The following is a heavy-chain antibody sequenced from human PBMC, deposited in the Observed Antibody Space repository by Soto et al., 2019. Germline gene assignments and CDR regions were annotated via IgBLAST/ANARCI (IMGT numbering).Heavy chain of an antibody. CDR1: GGTFSSYA. CDR3: ARGQQLARRSDWFYP. Sequence: QVQLVQSGAEVKKPGSSVKVSCKASGGTFSSYAISWVRQAPGQGLEWMGGIIPIFGTANYAQKFQVRVTITADEYTGTAYMELNSMRSEDKAVYYCARGQQLARRSDWFYPWGQGTLVTVSS. V-gene: IGHV1-69*12. CDR2: IIPIFGTA. D-gene: IGHD6-13*01. J-gene: IGHJ5*02.